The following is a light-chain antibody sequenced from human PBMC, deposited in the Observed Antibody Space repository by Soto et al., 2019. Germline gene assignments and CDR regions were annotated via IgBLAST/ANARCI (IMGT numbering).Light chain of an antibody. Sequence: EKVVTLSPSTLPVPTRERATLSCRASQSVSSNLAWYQQKPGQAPRLLIYGASTRATGIPARFSGSGSGTDFTLTISSLEPEDFAVYYCQQRTNLQRTFGQGTKVDI. V-gene: IGKV3-15*01. CDR3: QQRTNLQRT. CDR1: QSVSSN. J-gene: IGKJ1*01. CDR2: GAS.